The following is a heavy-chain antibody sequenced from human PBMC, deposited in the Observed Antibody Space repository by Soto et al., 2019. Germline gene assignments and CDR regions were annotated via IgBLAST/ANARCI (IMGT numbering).Heavy chain of an antibody. D-gene: IGHD6-13*01. CDR2: TYYRSKWYN. Sequence: SQTLSLTGAISGDSVSSNTAAWNSIRQSPSRGLEWLGRTYYRSKWYNDYAVSVKSRITINPDTSKNQFSLQLNSVTPEDTAVYYCARQHNVYSSRWRPWPFEYWRQGTLVTVSP. V-gene: IGHV6-1*01. CDR3: ARQHNVYSSRWRPWPFEY. CDR1: GDSVSSNTAA. J-gene: IGHJ4*02.